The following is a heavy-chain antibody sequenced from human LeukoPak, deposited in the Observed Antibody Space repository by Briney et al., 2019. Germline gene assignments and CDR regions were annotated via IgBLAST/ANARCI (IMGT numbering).Heavy chain of an antibody. J-gene: IGHJ4*02. V-gene: IGHV1-18*01. Sequence: ASLKVSCKASGYTFTSYGISWVRPTPGQGLEWMGWISAYNGNTNYAQKLQGRVTITTDTSTSTAYMKRRSLRSDDTAVYYCARSSSWTVLDYWGQGTLVTVSS. D-gene: IGHD6-13*01. CDR3: ARSSSWTVLDY. CDR1: GYTFTSYG. CDR2: ISAYNGNT.